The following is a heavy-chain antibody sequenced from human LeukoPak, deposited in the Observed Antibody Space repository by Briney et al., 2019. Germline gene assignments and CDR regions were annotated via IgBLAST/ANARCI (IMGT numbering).Heavy chain of an antibody. D-gene: IGHD1-26*01. CDR1: GFTFSSYA. J-gene: IGHJ4*02. V-gene: IGHV3-23*01. CDR3: AKTRYSEKNFDY. Sequence: GGSLRLSCAASGFTFSSYAMSWVRQAPGKGLEWVSAISGSGGSTYCADSVKGRFTISRDNSKNTLYLQMNSLRAEDTAVYYCAKTRYSEKNFDYWGQGTLVTVSS. CDR2: ISGSGGST.